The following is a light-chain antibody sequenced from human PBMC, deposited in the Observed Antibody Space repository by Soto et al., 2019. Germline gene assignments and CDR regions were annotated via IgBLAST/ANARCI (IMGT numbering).Light chain of an antibody. CDR2: EVS. CDR3: SSYAGSNKL. Sequence: QSALTQPPSASGSPGQSVTISCTGTSSDVGAYNYVSWYQQHPGKAPKLMIYEVSKWPSGVPDRFSGSKSGNTASLTVSGLQGEDEADYYCSSYAGSNKLFGGGTKVTVL. V-gene: IGLV2-8*01. CDR1: SSDVGAYNY. J-gene: IGLJ2*01.